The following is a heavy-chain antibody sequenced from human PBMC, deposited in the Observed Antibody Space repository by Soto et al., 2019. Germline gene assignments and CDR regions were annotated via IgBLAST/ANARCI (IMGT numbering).Heavy chain of an antibody. D-gene: IGHD3-22*01. Sequence: HPGGSLRLSCAASGFTFSSYAMSWVRQAPGKGLEWVSAISGSGGSTYYADSVKGRFTISRDNSKNTLYLQMNSLRAEDMAVYYCAKADLHYYDSSGYWGQGTLVTVSS. J-gene: IGHJ4*02. V-gene: IGHV3-23*01. CDR2: ISGSGGST. CDR3: AKADLHYYDSSGY. CDR1: GFTFSSYA.